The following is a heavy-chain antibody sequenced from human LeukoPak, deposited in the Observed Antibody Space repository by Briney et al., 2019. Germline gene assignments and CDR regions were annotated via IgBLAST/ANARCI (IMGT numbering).Heavy chain of an antibody. J-gene: IGHJ5*02. CDR1: GGSIGSSGYY. D-gene: IGHD4-17*01. Sequence: KPSETLSLTCTVSGGSIGSSGYYWGWIRQPPGKGLEWLGSFFYNENNYYNPSLKSRLTISVDTSMTHFSLKLSSVTAADTAVYYCARCHPAYGWFDPWGQGTLVTVSS. CDR3: ARCHPAYGWFDP. V-gene: IGHV4-39*02. CDR2: FFYNENN.